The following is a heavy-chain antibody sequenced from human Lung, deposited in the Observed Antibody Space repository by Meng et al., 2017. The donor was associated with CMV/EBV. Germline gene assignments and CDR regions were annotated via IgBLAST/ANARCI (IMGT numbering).Heavy chain of an antibody. J-gene: IGHJ4*02. CDR3: ARGGDGYGNFDY. V-gene: IGHV3-74*01. Sequence: EVQLVESGGGLVQPGVSLRLSCAASGFTFSGYWMHWVRQAPGKGLVWVSRISVDGSSTYYADSVKGRLTISRDNAKNTLYLQMNSLRAEDAAVYYCARGGDGYGNFDYWGQGTLVTVSS. D-gene: IGHD5-24*01. CDR1: GFTFSGYW. CDR2: ISVDGSST.